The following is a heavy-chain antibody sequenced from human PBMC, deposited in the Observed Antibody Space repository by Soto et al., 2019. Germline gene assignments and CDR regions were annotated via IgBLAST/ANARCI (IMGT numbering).Heavy chain of an antibody. V-gene: IGHV5-10-1*03. Sequence: EVQLVQSGAEVKKPGESLRISCKGSGYSFTSYWISWVRQMPGKGLEWMGRIDPSDSYTNYSPSFQGHVTISADKSISTAYLQWSSLKASDTAMYYCAREVYDGAQQLMFDYWGQGTLVTVSS. CDR1: GYSFTSYW. D-gene: IGHD6-13*01. CDR3: AREVYDGAQQLMFDY. CDR2: IDPSDSYT. J-gene: IGHJ4*02.